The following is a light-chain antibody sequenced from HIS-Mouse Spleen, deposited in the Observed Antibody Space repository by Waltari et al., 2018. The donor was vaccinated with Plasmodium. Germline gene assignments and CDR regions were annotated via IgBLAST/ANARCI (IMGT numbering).Light chain of an antibody. CDR2: EDS. CDR1: ALPNKY. CDR3: YSTDSSGNHRV. V-gene: IGLV3-10*01. J-gene: IGLJ3*02. Sequence: SYELTQPPSVSVSPGQTARITCSGYALPNKYAYWYQQKSGQAPVLVIYEDSKRPSGIPESFSGFSSGTMATLTIRGAQVEDEADYYCYSTDSSGNHRVFGGGTKLTVL.